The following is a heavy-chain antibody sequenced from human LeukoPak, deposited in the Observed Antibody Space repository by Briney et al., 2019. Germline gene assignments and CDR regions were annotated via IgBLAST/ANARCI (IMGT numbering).Heavy chain of an antibody. CDR2: MSSSGTI. Sequence: GGSLRLSCAASGFTFSSYAMSWVRQAPGKGLEWVSYMSSSGTIYYADSVKGRFTISRDKAKNSLYLQMNSLRAEDTAVYYCARDSAIIVAPTFDYWGQGTLVTVSS. CDR3: ARDSAIIVAPTFDY. V-gene: IGHV3-48*01. D-gene: IGHD5-12*01. J-gene: IGHJ4*02. CDR1: GFTFSSYA.